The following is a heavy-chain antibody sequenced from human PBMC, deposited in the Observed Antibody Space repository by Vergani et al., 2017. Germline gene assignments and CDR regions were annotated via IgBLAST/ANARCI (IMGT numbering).Heavy chain of an antibody. D-gene: IGHD3-3*01. V-gene: IGHV3-23*04. CDR2: ISGSGGST. CDR1: GFTFSDYY. CDR3: AKGWYYDFYH. J-gene: IGHJ3*01. Sequence: EVQMVESGGGLVKPGGSLRLSCAASGFTFSDYYMSWIRQAPGKGLEWVSAISGSGGSTYYADSVKGRFTISRDNSKNTLYLQMNSLRAEDTAVYYCAKGWYYDFYHWGQGTLVAVSS.